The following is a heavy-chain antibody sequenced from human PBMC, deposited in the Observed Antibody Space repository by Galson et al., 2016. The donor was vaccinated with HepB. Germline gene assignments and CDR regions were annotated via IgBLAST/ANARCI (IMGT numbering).Heavy chain of an antibody. V-gene: IGHV1-46*02. Sequence: SVKVSCKASGYTFNTYNMHWVRQAPGQGLEWMGIIKPSGGNTIYAQKFQDRITTTRDTSTSTVYMELISLRSEDTAVYYCARELDHSFYFDYWGQGTLLTVSS. CDR2: IKPSGGNT. CDR1: GYTFNTYN. D-gene: IGHD1-14*01. J-gene: IGHJ4*02. CDR3: ARELDHSFYFDY.